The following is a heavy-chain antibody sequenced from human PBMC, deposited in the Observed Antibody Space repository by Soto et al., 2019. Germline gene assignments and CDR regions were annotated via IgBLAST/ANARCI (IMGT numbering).Heavy chain of an antibody. CDR3: AKDTGVPYYYGMDV. V-gene: IGHV3-30*18. Sequence: QVPLVESGGGVVQPGRSLRLSCAASGFTFSSYGMHWVRQAPGKGLEWVAVISYDGSNKYYADSVKGRFTISRDNSKNTLYLQMNSLRAEDTAVYYCAKDTGVPYYYGMDVWGQGTTVTVSS. CDR2: ISYDGSNK. CDR1: GFTFSSYG. J-gene: IGHJ6*02. D-gene: IGHD2-8*02.